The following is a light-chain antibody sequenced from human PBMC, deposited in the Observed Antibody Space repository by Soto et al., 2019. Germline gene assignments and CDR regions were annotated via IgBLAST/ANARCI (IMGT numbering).Light chain of an antibody. CDR3: QQFNGFLLT. Sequence: AIHLTQSPTSLSASVGDKVTITCRSSQAINTALAWYQEKPGKTPDLLMYDASRLINGVPSRFSGSGSGTDFTLAISSLQSEDFAIYYCQQFNGFLLTFCGG. CDR1: QAINTA. CDR2: DAS. V-gene: IGKV1-13*02. J-gene: IGKJ4*01.